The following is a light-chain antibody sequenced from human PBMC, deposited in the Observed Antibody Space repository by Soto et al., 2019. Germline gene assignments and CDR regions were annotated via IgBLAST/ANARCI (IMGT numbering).Light chain of an antibody. CDR2: DAS. V-gene: IGKV3-11*01. CDR3: QQRGDWPLYT. CDR1: QSISYN. J-gene: IGKJ2*01. Sequence: IVLTQSPATLSLSPGERATLSCRASQSISYNLAWYQQKPGQAPRLLIYDASNRATGVTARFSGSGSGTDFTLSISSLEPEDFAVYYCQQRGDWPLYTFGQGSRMEIK.